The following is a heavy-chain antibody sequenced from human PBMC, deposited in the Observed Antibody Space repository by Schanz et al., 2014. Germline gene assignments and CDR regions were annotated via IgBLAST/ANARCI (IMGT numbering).Heavy chain of an antibody. CDR1: GFTFNSYA. CDR2: ISGSGGTT. Sequence: EGQLAESGGGLVQPGGSLRLSCAASGFTFNSYAMSWVRQAPGRGLEWVSGISGSGGTTHYADSVKGRFTISRDNSENTLYLQMNSLSADDTAVFYCAKDPSHGDYDYYFDYWGQGTLVTVSS. D-gene: IGHD3-22*01. V-gene: IGHV3-23*04. J-gene: IGHJ4*02. CDR3: AKDPSHGDYDYYFDY.